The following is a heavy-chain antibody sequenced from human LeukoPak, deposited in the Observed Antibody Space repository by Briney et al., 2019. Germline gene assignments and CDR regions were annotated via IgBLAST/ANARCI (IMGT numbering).Heavy chain of an antibody. CDR1: GFTFSSYA. V-gene: IGHV3-30-3*01. J-gene: IGHJ3*02. CDR2: ISYDGSNK. D-gene: IGHD4-17*01. Sequence: GGSLRLSCAASGFTFSSYAMHWVRQAPGKGLEWVAVISYDGSNKYYADSVKGRFTISRDNSKNTLYLQMNSLRAEDTAVYYCARDPGDYGDYTNAFDIWGQGTMVTVSS. CDR3: ARDPGDYGDYTNAFDI.